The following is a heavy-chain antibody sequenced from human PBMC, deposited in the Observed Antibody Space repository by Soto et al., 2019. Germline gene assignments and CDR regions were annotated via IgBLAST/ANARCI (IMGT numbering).Heavy chain of an antibody. CDR1: GFTFTSSA. CDR2: IVVGSGNT. CDR3: AAATYYYGSGSYYNPTLYYYGMDV. Sequence: GASVKVSCKASGFTFTSSAVQWVRQARGQRLEWIGWIVVGSGNTNYARKFQERVTITRDMSTSTAYMELSSLRSEDTAVYYCAAATYYYGSGSYYNPTLYYYGMDVWGQGTTVTVSS. V-gene: IGHV1-58*01. J-gene: IGHJ6*02. D-gene: IGHD3-10*01.